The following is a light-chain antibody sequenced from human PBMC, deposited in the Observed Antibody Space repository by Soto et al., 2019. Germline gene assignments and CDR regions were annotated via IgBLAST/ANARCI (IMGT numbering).Light chain of an antibody. CDR2: DVS. V-gene: IGLV2-11*01. CDR1: SSDVGGYNY. Sequence: QSALTQPRSVSGSPGQSVTISCTGTSSDVGGYNYVSWYQQHPGKAPKLMIYDVSKRPSGVPDRFSGSKSGNTASLTISGLQAEYEADYYCCSYAGGNNYVFGTGTKLTVL. CDR3: CSYAGGNNYV. J-gene: IGLJ1*01.